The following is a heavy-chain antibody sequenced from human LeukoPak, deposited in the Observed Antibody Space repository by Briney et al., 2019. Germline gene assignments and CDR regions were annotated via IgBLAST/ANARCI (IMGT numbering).Heavy chain of an antibody. Sequence: SVTVSCTASGGTFSSYAISWVRQAPGQGLEWMGGIIPIFGTANYAQKFQGRVTITADESTSTAYMELSSLRSEDTAVYYCARAGDSSSWLIEIVFDYWGQGTLVTVSS. J-gene: IGHJ4*02. CDR1: GGTFSSYA. CDR2: IIPIFGTA. D-gene: IGHD6-13*01. V-gene: IGHV1-69*13. CDR3: ARAGDSSSWLIEIVFDY.